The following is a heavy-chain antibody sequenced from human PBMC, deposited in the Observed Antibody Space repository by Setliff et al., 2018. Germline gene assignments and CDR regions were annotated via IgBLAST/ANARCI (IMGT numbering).Heavy chain of an antibody. D-gene: IGHD3-3*01. CDR3: ASRATYYNFWSGYYLY. CDR2: IYCSGST. CDR1: GGSISSSSYY. V-gene: IGHV4-39*07. J-gene: IGHJ4*02. Sequence: SETLSLTCTVSGGSISSSSYYWGWIRQPPGKGLEWIGSIYCSGSTYYNPSLKSRVTISVDTSKNQFSLKLSSVTAADTAVYYCASRATYYNFWSGYYLYWGQGTLVTVSS.